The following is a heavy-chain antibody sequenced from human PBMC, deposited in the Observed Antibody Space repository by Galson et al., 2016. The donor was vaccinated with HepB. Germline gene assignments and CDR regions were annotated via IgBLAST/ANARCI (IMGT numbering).Heavy chain of an antibody. D-gene: IGHD2-21*01. J-gene: IGHJ3*01. CDR2: VDQSGRT. CDR3: VRSGDSGAFDF. V-gene: IGHV4-38-2*02. CDR1: GYAISSGYDY. Sequence: LSLTCTVSGYAISSGYDYWGWIRQPPGKGLEWIASVDQSGRTYYNPSLKSRVTISVDTSKNRFSLKLNSLTAADTAVFYCVRSGDSGAFDFWGQGTLVTVSS.